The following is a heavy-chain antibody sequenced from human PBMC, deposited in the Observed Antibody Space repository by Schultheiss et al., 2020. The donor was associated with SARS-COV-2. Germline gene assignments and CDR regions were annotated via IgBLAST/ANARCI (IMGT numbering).Heavy chain of an antibody. CDR3: AKGPWYGEGGYFDL. CDR1: GFTFSSYS. V-gene: IGHV3-48*04. J-gene: IGHJ2*01. CDR2: ISSSGSTI. D-gene: IGHD4-17*01. Sequence: GGSLRLSCAASGFTFSSYSMNWVRQAPGKGLEWVSYISSSGSTIYYADSVKGRFTISRDNAKNSLYLQMNSLRAEDTALYYCAKGPWYGEGGYFDLWGRGTLVTVSS.